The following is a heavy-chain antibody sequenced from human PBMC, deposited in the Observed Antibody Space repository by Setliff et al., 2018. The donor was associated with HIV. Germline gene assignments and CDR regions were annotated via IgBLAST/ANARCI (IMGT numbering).Heavy chain of an antibody. Sequence: PSETLSLTCTVSGGSISSYYWSWIRQPPGKGLEWIGHIYTSGSTNYNPSLQSRVTMSVDTSKNQFSLRLSSVTAADTAVYYCARDNYYNFWSGYWGMDVWGQGTTVTVSS. CDR1: GGSISSYY. D-gene: IGHD3-3*01. CDR2: IYTSGST. V-gene: IGHV4-4*08. J-gene: IGHJ6*02. CDR3: ARDNYYNFWSGYWGMDV.